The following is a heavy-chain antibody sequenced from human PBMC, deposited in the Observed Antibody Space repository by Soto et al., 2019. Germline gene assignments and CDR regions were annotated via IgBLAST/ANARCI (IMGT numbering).Heavy chain of an antibody. D-gene: IGHD1-7*01. V-gene: IGHV1-69*13. Sequence: PVKVSCQASGGTFSRYAISWVRQAPGQGLEWMGGIIPIFGTANYAQKFQGRVTITADESTSTAYMELSSLRSEGTGVDYCARRGTLIDYGMYVWR. CDR3: ARRGTLIDYGMYV. J-gene: IGHJ6*02. CDR1: GGTFSRYA. CDR2: IIPIFGTA.